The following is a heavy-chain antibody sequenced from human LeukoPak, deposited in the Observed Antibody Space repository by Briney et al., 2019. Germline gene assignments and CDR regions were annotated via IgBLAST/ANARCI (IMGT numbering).Heavy chain of an antibody. J-gene: IGHJ5*02. Sequence: SETLSLTCAVYGGSFSGYYWSWIRQPPGKGLEWIGEINHSGSTNYNPSLKSRVTISVDTSKNQFSLKLSSVTAADTAVYYCARGLLSGGNWFDPWGQGTLVTVSS. V-gene: IGHV4-34*01. CDR1: GGSFSGYY. CDR3: ARGLLSGGNWFDP. D-gene: IGHD6-25*01. CDR2: INHSGST.